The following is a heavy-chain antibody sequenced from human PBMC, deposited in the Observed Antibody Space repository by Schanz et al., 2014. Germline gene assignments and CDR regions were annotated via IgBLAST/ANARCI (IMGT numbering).Heavy chain of an antibody. CDR1: GYTFTTYA. CDR3: ARGIGGYGANNYFDY. J-gene: IGHJ4*02. D-gene: IGHD5-12*01. V-gene: IGHV1-18*01. Sequence: QVQLVQSGAEVKKPGASVRVSCKASGYTFTTYAMSWVRQAPGQGLEWVGWISVYTGNTKYGQKVQGRVTMTADTSTSTAYMELRSLRSDDTAVYYCARGIGGYGANNYFDYWGQGTLVTVSS. CDR2: ISVYTGNT.